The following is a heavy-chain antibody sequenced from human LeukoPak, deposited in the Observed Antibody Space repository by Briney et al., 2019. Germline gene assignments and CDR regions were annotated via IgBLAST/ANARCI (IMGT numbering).Heavy chain of an antibody. CDR1: GYTFTGYY. CDR3: ARERHPRGLLHRGYYYMDV. CDR2: INPNSGGT. Sequence: ASVKVSCKASGYTFTGYYMHWVRQAPGQGLEWMGWINPNSGGTNYARKFQGRVTMTRDTSISTAYMELSRLRSDDTAVYYCARERHPRGLLHRGYYYMDVWGKGTTVTVSS. D-gene: IGHD3-22*01. V-gene: IGHV1-2*02. J-gene: IGHJ6*03.